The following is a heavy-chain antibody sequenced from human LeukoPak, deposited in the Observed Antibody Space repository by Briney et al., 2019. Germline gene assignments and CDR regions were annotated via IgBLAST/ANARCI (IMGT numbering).Heavy chain of an antibody. J-gene: IGHJ4*02. D-gene: IGHD6-6*01. Sequence: GGSLRLSCAASGFTFSDYDMSWVRQAPGKGLEWVSGINWNDGSTCYADSVKGRFTISRDNAKNSLYLQMNSLRAADTAVYYCVRLRMSAREINHFDSWGQGTLGTAS. V-gene: IGHV3-20*04. CDR3: VRLRMSAREINHFDS. CDR1: GFTFSDYD. CDR2: INWNDGST.